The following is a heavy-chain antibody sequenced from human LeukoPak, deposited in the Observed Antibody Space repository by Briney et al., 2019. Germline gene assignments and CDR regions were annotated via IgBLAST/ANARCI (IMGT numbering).Heavy chain of an antibody. CDR1: GGSVSSGSYY. CDR3: ARDYKVATRSVFDY. V-gene: IGHV4-61*01. J-gene: IGHJ4*02. Sequence: SETLSLTYTVSGGSVSSGSYYWSWIRQPPGKGLEWIGYIYYSGSTNYNPSLKSRVTISVDTSKNQFSLKLSSVTAADTAVYYCARDYKVATRSVFDYWGQGTLVTVSS. D-gene: IGHD5-12*01. CDR2: IYYSGST.